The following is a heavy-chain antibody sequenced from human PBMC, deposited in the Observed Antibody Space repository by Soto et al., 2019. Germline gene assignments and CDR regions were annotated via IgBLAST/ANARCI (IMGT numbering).Heavy chain of an antibody. CDR3: AKNNGWDGKSDAFDI. V-gene: IGHV3-23*01. Sequence: GGSLRLSCAASGFTFSSYAMTWVRQAPGKGLEWVSVISGSGGSTYFADSVKGRFTISRDNSKNTLYLQMSSLRAEDTALYYCAKNNGWDGKSDAFDIWGQGTMVTVSS. CDR2: ISGSGGST. CDR1: GFTFSSYA. J-gene: IGHJ3*02. D-gene: IGHD6-19*01.